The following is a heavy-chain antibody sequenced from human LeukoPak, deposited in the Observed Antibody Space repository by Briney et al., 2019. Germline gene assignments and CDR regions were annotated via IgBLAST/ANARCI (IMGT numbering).Heavy chain of an antibody. CDR3: AKRERERISWYFFDY. CDR2: IGSSGSST. V-gene: IGHV3-23*01. J-gene: IGHJ4*02. D-gene: IGHD6-13*01. CDR1: GFTFRNYA. Sequence: GGSLRLSCAASGFTFRNYAMSWVRQAPGKGLEWVSAIGSSGSSTYYADSVKGRFTISRDNSKDTLYLQMNSLRAEDTAVYYCAKRERERISWYFFDYWGQGTLVTVSS.